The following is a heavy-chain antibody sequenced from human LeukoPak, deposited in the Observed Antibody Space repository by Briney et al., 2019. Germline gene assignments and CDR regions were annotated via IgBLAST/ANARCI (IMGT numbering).Heavy chain of an antibody. D-gene: IGHD1-26*01. Sequence: SETLSLTCTVSGGSISNYYWSWFRHPPGKGLEWIGYIYYSGSTKYNPSLKSRVTISVDTSKNQFSPKLSSVTAADTAVYYCAREGPSSSGSYLNCFDPWGQGTLVTVSS. CDR3: AREGPSSSGSYLNCFDP. CDR2: IYYSGST. V-gene: IGHV4-59*01. J-gene: IGHJ5*02. CDR1: GGSISNYY.